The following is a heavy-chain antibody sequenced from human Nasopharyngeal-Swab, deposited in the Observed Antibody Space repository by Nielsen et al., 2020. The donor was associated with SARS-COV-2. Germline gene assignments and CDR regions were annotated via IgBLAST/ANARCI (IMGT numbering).Heavy chain of an antibody. Sequence: GGSLRLSCAASGFSFSSYAIHWVRQAPGKGLEWVAVISYDGSNKYYADSVNGRFTISRDNSRNTLYLQMNSLRAEDTAVYYCARAGGGYSYADYWGQGTLVTVSS. D-gene: IGHD5-18*01. CDR2: ISYDGSNK. J-gene: IGHJ4*02. CDR3: ARAGGGYSYADY. CDR1: GFSFSSYA. V-gene: IGHV3-30-3*01.